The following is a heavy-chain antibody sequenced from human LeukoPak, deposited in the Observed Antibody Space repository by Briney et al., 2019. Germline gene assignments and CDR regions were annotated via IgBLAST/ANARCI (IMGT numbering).Heavy chain of an antibody. CDR3: ARHWTRP. CDR1: GGSISSSSYY. V-gene: IGHV4-39*01. J-gene: IGHJ5*02. D-gene: IGHD3/OR15-3a*01. CDR2: FYYSGNT. Sequence: SETLSLTCTVSGGSISSSSYYWGWIRQPPGKGLEWIGSFYYSGNTYYNPSLQSRVTISVDTSKNQFSLRLSSVTAADTAVYYCARHWTRPWGQGTLVTVSS.